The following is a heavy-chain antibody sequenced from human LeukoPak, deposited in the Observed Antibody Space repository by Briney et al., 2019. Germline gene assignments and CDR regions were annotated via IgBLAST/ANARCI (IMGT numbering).Heavy chain of an antibody. V-gene: IGHV4-61*02. CDR2: IYASGST. D-gene: IGHD3-22*01. J-gene: IGHJ3*02. Sequence: PSETLSLTCTVSGGSISNLNYYWSWIRQPAGKGLEWTGRIYASGSTNYNPSLKSRVTISADTSRNQFSLKLTSVTAADTAVYYCARPSTYYYDSSGHGAFDIWGQGTMVTVSS. CDR3: ARPSTYYYDSSGHGAFDI. CDR1: GGSISNLNYY.